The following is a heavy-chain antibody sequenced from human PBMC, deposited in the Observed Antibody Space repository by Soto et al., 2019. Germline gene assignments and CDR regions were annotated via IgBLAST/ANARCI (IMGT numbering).Heavy chain of an antibody. Sequence: SETLSLTCTVSGGSISSYYWSWIRQPPGKGLEWIGYIYYSGSTNYNPSLKSRVTISVDTSKNQFSLKLSSVTAADTAVYYCARVLTPLEPYYYDSSGQYPDGMYYFDYWGQGTLVTVAA. CDR1: GGSISSYY. CDR2: IYYSGST. D-gene: IGHD3-22*01. J-gene: IGHJ4*02. CDR3: ARVLTPLEPYYYDSSGQYPDGMYYFDY. V-gene: IGHV4-59*01.